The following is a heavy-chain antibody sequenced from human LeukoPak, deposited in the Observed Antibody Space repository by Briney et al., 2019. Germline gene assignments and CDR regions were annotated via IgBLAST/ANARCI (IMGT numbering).Heavy chain of an antibody. CDR2: ISSSSSYM. V-gene: IGHV3-21*01. CDR1: GFTFSSYS. J-gene: IGHJ4*02. Sequence: GGSLRLSCAASGFTFSSYSMNWVRQAPGKGLEWVSSISSSSSYMYYADSVKGRFTISRDNVKNSLYLQMNSLRAEDTAVYYCARGRVGAAPDYWGQGTLVTVSS. D-gene: IGHD1-26*01. CDR3: ARGRVGAAPDY.